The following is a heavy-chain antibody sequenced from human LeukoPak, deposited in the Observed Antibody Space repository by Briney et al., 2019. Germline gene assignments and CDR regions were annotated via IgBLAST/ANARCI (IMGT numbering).Heavy chain of an antibody. CDR1: GFTFSSYG. J-gene: IGHJ4*02. V-gene: IGHV3-30*02. CDR3: ANRGYSYGKTDY. D-gene: IGHD5-18*01. CDR2: IRYDGSNK. Sequence: GGSLRLSCAASGFTFSSYGMHWVRQAPGKGLEWVAFIRYDGSNKYYADSVKGRFTISRDNSKNTLYLQMNSLRAEDTAVYYCANRGYSYGKTDYWGQGTLVTVSS.